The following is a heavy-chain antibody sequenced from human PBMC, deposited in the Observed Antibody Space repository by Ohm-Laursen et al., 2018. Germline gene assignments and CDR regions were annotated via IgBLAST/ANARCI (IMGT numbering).Heavy chain of an antibody. CDR1: GGTFSSYA. Sequence: GASVKVSCKASGGTFSSYAISWVRQAPGQGLEWMGRIIPILGIANYAQKFQGRVTITADKSTSTAYMELSSLRSEDTAVYYCARAVGPIKYYGMDVWGQGTTVTVSS. J-gene: IGHJ6*02. CDR2: IIPILGIA. V-gene: IGHV1-69*04. CDR3: ARAVGPIKYYGMDV. D-gene: IGHD1-26*01.